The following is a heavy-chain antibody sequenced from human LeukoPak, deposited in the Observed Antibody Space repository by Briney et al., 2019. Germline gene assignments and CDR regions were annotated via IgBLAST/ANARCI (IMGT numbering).Heavy chain of an antibody. CDR2: IYSGGSI. Sequence: GGSLRLSCAAPGFTFSSSYMSWVRQAPGKGLEWVSVIYSGGSIYYADSVKGRFTISRDNSKNTLYLQMNSLRAEDTAVYYCATLFYDRGGGWGQGTLVTVSS. CDR3: ATLFYDRGGG. J-gene: IGHJ4*02. D-gene: IGHD3-22*01. CDR1: GFTFSSSY. V-gene: IGHV3-53*01.